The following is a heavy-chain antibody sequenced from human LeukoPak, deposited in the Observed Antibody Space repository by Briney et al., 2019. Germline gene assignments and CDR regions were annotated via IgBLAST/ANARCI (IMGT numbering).Heavy chain of an antibody. D-gene: IGHD4-23*01. V-gene: IGHV4-34*01. CDR1: GGSITAYY. Sequence: PSETLSLTCSVYGGSITAYYWSWIRQPPGKGLEWIGEINHSRGTKYNPSLKSRVTISVDTSKNQFSLKLSSVTAADTAVYYCASGPRWGYWGQGTLVTVSS. J-gene: IGHJ4*02. CDR3: ASGPRWGY. CDR2: INHSRGT.